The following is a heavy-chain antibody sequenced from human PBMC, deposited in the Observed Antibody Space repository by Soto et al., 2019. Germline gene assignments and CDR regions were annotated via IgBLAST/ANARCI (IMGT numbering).Heavy chain of an antibody. CDR2: ISAYNGNT. Sequence: QVQLVQSGAEVKKPGASVKVSCKASGYTFTSYGISWVRQAPGQGLEWMGWISAYNGNTNYAQKLQGRVTMTIDTSTTTAYMELRSLRSDDTAVYYCARVAHGGYYYYYMDVWGKGTTVTVSS. D-gene: IGHD2-21*01. CDR1: GYTFTSYG. V-gene: IGHV1-18*01. J-gene: IGHJ6*03. CDR3: ARVAHGGYYYYYMDV.